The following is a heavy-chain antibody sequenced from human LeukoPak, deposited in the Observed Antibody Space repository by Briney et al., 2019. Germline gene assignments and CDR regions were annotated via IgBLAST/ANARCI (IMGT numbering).Heavy chain of an antibody. J-gene: IGHJ4*02. V-gene: IGHV3-23*01. D-gene: IGHD3-3*01. CDR3: AKLTTAARIYDFWSGYYFDY. CDR2: ISDSGVST. CDR1: GFTFSSYA. Sequence: GGSLRLSCAASGFTFSSYAMTWVRQAPGKGLEWVSAISDSGVSTYYADSVKGRFTISRDNSKNTLYLQMNSPRVEDTALYYCAKLTTAARIYDFWSGYYFDYWGQGTLVTVSS.